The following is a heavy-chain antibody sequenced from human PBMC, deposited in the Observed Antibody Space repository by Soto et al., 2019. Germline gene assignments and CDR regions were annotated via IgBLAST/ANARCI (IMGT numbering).Heavy chain of an antibody. Sequence: QVQLVESGGGVVQPGRSRRLSCAASGFTFSSYAMHWVRQAPGKGLEWVAFISYDGSNKYYADSVKGRFTISRDNSKNTLYLRMNSLRAEDTAVYYCARDAIDVDTAMVLDYWGQGTLVTVSS. D-gene: IGHD5-18*01. J-gene: IGHJ4*02. CDR2: ISYDGSNK. CDR1: GFTFSSYA. CDR3: ARDAIDVDTAMVLDY. V-gene: IGHV3-30-3*01.